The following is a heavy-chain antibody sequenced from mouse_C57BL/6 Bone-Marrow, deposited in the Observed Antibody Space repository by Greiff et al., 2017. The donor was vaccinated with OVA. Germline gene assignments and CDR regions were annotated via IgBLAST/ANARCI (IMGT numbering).Heavy chain of an antibody. Sequence: DVKLQESGGDLVKPGGSLKLSCAASGFTFSSYGMSWVRQTPDKRLEWVATISSGGSYTYYPDSVKGRFTISRDNAKNTLYLQMSSLKSEDTAMYYCARLLTPFAYWGQGTLVTVSA. CDR1: GFTFSSYG. V-gene: IGHV5-6*02. CDR2: ISSGGSYT. CDR3: ARLLTPFAY. D-gene: IGHD4-1*01. J-gene: IGHJ3*01.